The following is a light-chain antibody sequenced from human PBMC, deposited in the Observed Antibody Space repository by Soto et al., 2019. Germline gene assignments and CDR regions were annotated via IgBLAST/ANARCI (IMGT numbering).Light chain of an antibody. CDR3: QTYDGRLIYVV. Sequence: QSVLTQPTSVSGAPGQRVTISCTGTSTNIGAGYDVHWYVQFPGTAPKLLIYGDTTRPSGVPDRFSGSKSGTSASLAITGLQAEDEAQYYCQTYDGRLIYVVFGGGTKLTVL. CDR2: GDT. V-gene: IGLV1-40*01. J-gene: IGLJ2*01. CDR1: STNIGAGYD.